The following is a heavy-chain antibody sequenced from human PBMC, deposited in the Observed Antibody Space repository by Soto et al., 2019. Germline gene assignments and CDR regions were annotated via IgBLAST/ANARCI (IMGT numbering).Heavy chain of an antibody. CDR3: ARDGRDGYIFDY. J-gene: IGHJ4*02. V-gene: IGHV1-69*04. CDR1: GGTFNSYT. CDR2: IIPILGIA. Sequence: GASVKVSCKASGGTFNSYTISWVRQAPGQGLEWMGRIIPILGIANYAQKFHGRVTITAVKSTSTAYMELSSLRSEYTAVYYCARDGRDGYIFDYWGQGTLVTVSS. D-gene: IGHD5-12*01.